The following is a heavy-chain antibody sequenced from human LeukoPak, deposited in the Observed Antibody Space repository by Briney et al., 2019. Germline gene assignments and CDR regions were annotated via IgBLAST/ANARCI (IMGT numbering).Heavy chain of an antibody. CDR1: GYTFTSYG. V-gene: IGHV1-18*01. Sequence: GASVKVSCKASGYTFTSYGISWVRQAPGQGLEWMGWISAYNGNTNYAQKLQGRVTMTTDTSTSTAYMELRSLRSDDTAVYYCARQILENYYYYGMDVWGQGTTVTVSS. CDR2: ISAYNGNT. CDR3: ARQILENYYYYGMDV. D-gene: IGHD3-3*01. J-gene: IGHJ6*02.